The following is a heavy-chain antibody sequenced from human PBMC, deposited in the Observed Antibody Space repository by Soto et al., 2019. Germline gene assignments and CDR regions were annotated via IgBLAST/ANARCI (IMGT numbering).Heavy chain of an antibody. D-gene: IGHD3-3*01. Sequence: GGSLRLSCAASGLTFSSYAMSWVRQAPGKELEWVSGISGSGGSTFYADSVKGRFTISRDNSKNTLYLQMNSLRAEDTAVYYCARDRSEGLVDYWGQGTLVTVSS. J-gene: IGHJ4*02. V-gene: IGHV3-23*01. CDR2: ISGSGGST. CDR3: ARDRSEGLVDY. CDR1: GLTFSSYA.